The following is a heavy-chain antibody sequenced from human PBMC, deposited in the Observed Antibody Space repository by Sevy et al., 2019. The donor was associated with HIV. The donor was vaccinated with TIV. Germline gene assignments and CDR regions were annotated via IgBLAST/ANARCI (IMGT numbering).Heavy chain of an antibody. V-gene: IGHV3-7*01. CDR3: ARSWSGAFDI. CDR2: IKQDGSEK. Sequence: GGSLRLSCAASEFSVTDNYMSWVRQAPGKGLEWVANIKQDGSEKYYVDSVKGRFTISRDNAKNSLYLQMNSLRAEDTTVYYCARSWSGAFDIWGQGTMVTVSS. CDR1: EFSVTDNY. J-gene: IGHJ3*02. D-gene: IGHD6-13*01.